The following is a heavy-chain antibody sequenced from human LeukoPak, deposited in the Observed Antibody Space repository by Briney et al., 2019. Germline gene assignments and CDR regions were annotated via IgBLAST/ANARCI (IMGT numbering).Heavy chain of an antibody. D-gene: IGHD2-2*01. V-gene: IGHV4-59*01. CDR2: IYYSGST. CDR3: ARHGRVVPAARGWFDP. J-gene: IGHJ5*02. CDR1: GGSISSYY. Sequence: PSETLSLTCTVSGGSISSYYWSWLRQPPGKGLEWIGYIYYSGSTNYNPSLKSRVTISVDTSKNQFSLKLRSVTAADTAVYYCARHGRVVPAARGWFDPWGQGTLVTVSS.